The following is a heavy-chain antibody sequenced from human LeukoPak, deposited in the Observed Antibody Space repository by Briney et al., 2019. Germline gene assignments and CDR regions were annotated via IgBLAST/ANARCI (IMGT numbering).Heavy chain of an antibody. V-gene: IGHV3-30*02. Sequence: GGSLRLSCAASRFTFRSYGMHWVRQAPGKGLERVAFIRPDGSNKYYADSAKGRFTISRDNSKNTLYLQMSSLRAEDTAVYYCAKDSQLWFHDRYYFDYWGQGTLVTVPS. CDR3: AKDSQLWFHDRYYFDY. CDR1: RFTFRSYG. D-gene: IGHD5-18*01. J-gene: IGHJ4*02. CDR2: IRPDGSNK.